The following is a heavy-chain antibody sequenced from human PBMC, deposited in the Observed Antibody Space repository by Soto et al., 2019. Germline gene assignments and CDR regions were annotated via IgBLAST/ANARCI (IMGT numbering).Heavy chain of an antibody. V-gene: IGHV3-23*01. Sequence: VQLLESGGGLVQPGGSLRLSCAASGFTFISYAMSWVRQAPGKGLEWVSAISGSGGSTYYADSVKGRFTISRDNSKNTLDLQMNSLRAEDTAVYYCAKDRPPDIVVVVAAVDIWGQGTMVTVSS. J-gene: IGHJ3*02. CDR1: GFTFISYA. CDR2: ISGSGGST. D-gene: IGHD2-15*01. CDR3: AKDRPPDIVVVVAAVDI.